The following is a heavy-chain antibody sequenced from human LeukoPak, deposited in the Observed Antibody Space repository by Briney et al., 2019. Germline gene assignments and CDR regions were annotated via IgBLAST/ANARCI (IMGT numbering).Heavy chain of an antibody. CDR2: ISSSSSYI. V-gene: IGHV3-21*01. J-gene: IGHJ4*02. CDR1: GFTFSSYS. D-gene: IGHD2-15*01. Sequence: GGTLRLSCAASGFTFSSYSMNWVRQAPGKGLEWVSSISSSSSYIYYAHSVKGRFTISRDNAKNSLYLQMNSLRAEDTAVYYCARLAVAEDDYWGQGTLVTVSS. CDR3: ARLAVAEDDY.